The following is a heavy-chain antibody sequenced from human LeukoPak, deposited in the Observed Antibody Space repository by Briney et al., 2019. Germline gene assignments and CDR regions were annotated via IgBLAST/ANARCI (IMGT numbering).Heavy chain of an antibody. CDR2: IYYSGST. Sequence: TLSLTCTVSGGSISSSSYYWSWIRQHPEKGLEWIGYIYYSGSTYYNPSLKSRVTISVDTSKNQFSLKLSSVTAADTAVYYCARASGGYCSSTSCSGYYYYYYGMDVWGQGTTVTVSS. CDR1: GGSISSSSYY. CDR3: ARASGGYCSSTSCSGYYYYYYGMDV. V-gene: IGHV4-31*03. D-gene: IGHD2-2*01. J-gene: IGHJ6*02.